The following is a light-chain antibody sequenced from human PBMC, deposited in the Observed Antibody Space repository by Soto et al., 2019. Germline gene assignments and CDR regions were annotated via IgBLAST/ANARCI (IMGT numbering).Light chain of an antibody. CDR1: SSDVGSYNL. Sequence: QSALTQPASVSGSPGQSITISCTGTSSDVGSYNLVSWYQQHPGKAPKLMIYEGSKRPSGVSNRFSGSKSGSRASLTISGLQAEDEADYYCCSYARTSTYVFGRGTKVTVL. J-gene: IGLJ1*01. V-gene: IGLV2-23*01. CDR2: EGS. CDR3: CSYARTSTYV.